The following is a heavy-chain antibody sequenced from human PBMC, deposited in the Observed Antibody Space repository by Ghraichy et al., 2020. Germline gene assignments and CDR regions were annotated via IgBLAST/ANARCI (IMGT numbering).Heavy chain of an antibody. D-gene: IGHD6-13*01. J-gene: IGHJ5*02. CDR3: AKDAEQQLLLGWFDP. CDR1: GFTFSSYA. CDR2: ISGSGGST. Sequence: GESLNISCAASGFTFSSYAMSWVRQAPGKGLEWVSAISGSGGSTYYADSVKGRFTISRDNSKNTLYLQMNSLRAEDTAVYYCAKDAEQQLLLGWFDPWGQGTLVTVSS. V-gene: IGHV3-23*01.